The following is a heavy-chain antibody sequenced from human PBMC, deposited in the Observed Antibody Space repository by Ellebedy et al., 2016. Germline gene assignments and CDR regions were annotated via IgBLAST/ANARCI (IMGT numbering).Heavy chain of an antibody. Sequence: GESLKISXAASGFTFSAYAMTWVRQAPGKGLEWVSSISGASRSTHYADSVKGRFTVSRDNSKNTLFLQMNSLGAEDTAVYYCAKGELVVVEATSNYWGQGTLVTVSS. D-gene: IGHD2-15*01. CDR3: AKGELVVVEATSNY. V-gene: IGHV3-23*01. CDR2: ISGASRST. J-gene: IGHJ4*02. CDR1: GFTFSAYA.